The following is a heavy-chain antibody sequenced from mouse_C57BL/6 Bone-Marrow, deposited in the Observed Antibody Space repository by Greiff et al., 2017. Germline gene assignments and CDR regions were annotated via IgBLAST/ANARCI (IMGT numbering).Heavy chain of an antibody. D-gene: IGHD1-1*02. CDR3: TLRAFYGPNAY. CDR2: IDPETGGT. J-gene: IGHJ3*01. Sequence: VQLQQSGAELVRPGASVTLSCKASGYTFTDYEMHWVKQTPVHGLEWIGAIDPETGGTAYNQKFKGKAILTADKSSSTAYMELRSLTSEDSAVYYCTLRAFYGPNAYWGQGTLVTVSA. V-gene: IGHV1-15*01. CDR1: GYTFTDYE.